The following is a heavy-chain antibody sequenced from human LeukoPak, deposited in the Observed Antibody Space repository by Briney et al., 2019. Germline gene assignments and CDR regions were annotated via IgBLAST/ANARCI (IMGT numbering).Heavy chain of an antibody. CDR1: GFPFNNYA. D-gene: IGHD3-16*01. V-gene: IGHV3-23*01. Sequence: PGGSLRLSCAASGFPFNNYAMTWVRQAPGKGLEWVSGISAGGGTAHHADSVRGRFTISRDNSKNTLYLEMKSLRAEDSAVYYCAKSRLGRRRIVGVTKIDPDFDYWGQGTLVTVSS. CDR3: AKSRLGRRRIVGVTKIDPDFDY. J-gene: IGHJ4*02. CDR2: ISAGGGTA.